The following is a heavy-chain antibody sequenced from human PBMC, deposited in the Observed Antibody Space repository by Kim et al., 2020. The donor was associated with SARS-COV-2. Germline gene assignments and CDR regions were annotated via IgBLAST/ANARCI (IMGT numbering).Heavy chain of an antibody. D-gene: IGHD5-18*01. CDR1: GGTFSSYA. J-gene: IGHJ3*02. CDR3: ARDGTAMAKVNDAFDI. V-gene: IGHV1-69*13. Sequence: SVKVSCKASGGTFSSYAISWVRQAPGQGLEWMGGIIPIFGTANYAQKFQGRVTITADESTSTAYMELSSLRSEDTAVYYCARDGTAMAKVNDAFDIWGQGTMVTVSS. CDR2: IIPIFGTA.